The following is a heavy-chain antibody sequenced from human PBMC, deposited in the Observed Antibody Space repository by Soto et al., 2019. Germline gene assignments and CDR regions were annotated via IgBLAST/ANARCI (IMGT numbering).Heavy chain of an antibody. J-gene: IGHJ5*02. CDR2: INSDGRNT. Sequence: PGGSLRLSFAASGLIFAGYAVSWVRQVAGKGPVWVARINSDGRNTKYTDSVKGRFTISRDNAKNTLYLQMNSLRAEDTAIYYCARDFMARGRDSNWFDPWGQGTVVTVSS. CDR3: ARDFMARGRDSNWFDP. D-gene: IGHD3-10*01. V-gene: IGHV3-74*03. CDR1: GLIFAGYA.